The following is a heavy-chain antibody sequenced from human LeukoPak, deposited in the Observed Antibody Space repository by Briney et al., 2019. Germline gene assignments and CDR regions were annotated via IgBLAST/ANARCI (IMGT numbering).Heavy chain of an antibody. V-gene: IGHV3-23*01. CDR3: TKDGFLLWRGAFDI. CDR1: GFTFSSYA. D-gene: IGHD2-21*01. J-gene: IGHJ3*02. CDR2: ISGSGGST. Sequence: GGSLRLSCAASGFTFSSYAMSWVRQAPGKGLEWVSAISGSGGSTYYTDSVEGRFTISRDNSKNTLWLQMNSLRAEDTAVYYCTKDGFLLWRGAFDIWGQGTMVTVSS.